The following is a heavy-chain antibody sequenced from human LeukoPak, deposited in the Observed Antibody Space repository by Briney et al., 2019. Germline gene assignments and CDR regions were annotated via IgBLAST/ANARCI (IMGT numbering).Heavy chain of an antibody. Sequence: SETLSLTWAVYNDSIKDYYWNWIRQPPGKGLEWIGFVSNSGSTNYNPSLKSRVTISIDTSKRQFSLRLTSVTAADTAVYYCARYEVGSSWAQAFDVWGQGTMVTVSS. CDR1: NDSIKDYY. CDR2: VSNSGST. D-gene: IGHD6-13*01. J-gene: IGHJ3*01. CDR3: ARYEVGSSWAQAFDV. V-gene: IGHV4-59*01.